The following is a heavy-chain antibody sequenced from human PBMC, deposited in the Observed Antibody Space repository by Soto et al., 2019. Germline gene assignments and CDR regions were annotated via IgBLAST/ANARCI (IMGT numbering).Heavy chain of an antibody. J-gene: IGHJ4*02. Sequence: QVQLVQSGAEVKKPGASVKVSCKASGYTFTNYGISWVRQAPGQGLEWIGWISAYNGDTHYAQKLQGRVTLTTDRSTSTDYMELRSLRSDDTAVYYCAREPSNTSGWHTTFDYWGQGTLVTVSS. D-gene: IGHD6-19*01. CDR2: ISAYNGDT. CDR1: GYTFTNYG. V-gene: IGHV1-18*04. CDR3: AREPSNTSGWHTTFDY.